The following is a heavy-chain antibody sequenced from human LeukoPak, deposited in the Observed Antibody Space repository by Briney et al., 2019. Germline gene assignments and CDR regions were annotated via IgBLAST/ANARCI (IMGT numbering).Heavy chain of an antibody. CDR3: LASGGY. J-gene: IGHJ4*02. CDR2: INPDGSAK. Sequence: GGSLRLSCAASGFIFSNHWMNWVRQAPGKGLEWVAKINPDGSAKYYVDSVKGRFTISRDNAKNSLDLQMSSLRVEDTAVYYCLASGGYWGQGTLVTVSS. V-gene: IGHV3-7*01. CDR1: GFIFSNHW. D-gene: IGHD6-25*01.